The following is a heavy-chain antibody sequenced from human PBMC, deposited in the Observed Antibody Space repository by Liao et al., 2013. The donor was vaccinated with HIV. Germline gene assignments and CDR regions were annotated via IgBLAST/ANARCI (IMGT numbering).Heavy chain of an antibody. CDR3: ARGPQKSRYYYYYMDV. CDR1: GGSISSYY. Sequence: QVQLQESGPGLVKPSETLSLTCTVSGGSISSYYWSWIRQPAGKGLEWIGRIYTSGSTNYNPSLKSRVTMSVDTSKNQFSLKLSSVTAADTAVYYCARGPQKSRYYYYYMDVWGKGTTVTVSS. V-gene: IGHV4-4*07. J-gene: IGHJ6*03. CDR2: IYTSGST. D-gene: IGHD7-27*01.